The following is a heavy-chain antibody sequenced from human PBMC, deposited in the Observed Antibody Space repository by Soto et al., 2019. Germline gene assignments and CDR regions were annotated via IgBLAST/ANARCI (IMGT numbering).Heavy chain of an antibody. J-gene: IGHJ4*02. CDR3: AREGELGYCSSTSCSPSSGFDY. Sequence: EVQLVESGGGLVKPGGSLRLSCAASGFTFSSYSMNWVRQAPGKGLEWVSSISSSSSYIYYADSVKGRFTISRDNAKNSLYLQMNSLRAEDTAVYYCAREGELGYCSSTSCSPSSGFDYWGQGTLVTVSS. D-gene: IGHD2-2*01. CDR1: GFTFSSYS. CDR2: ISSSSSYI. V-gene: IGHV3-21*01.